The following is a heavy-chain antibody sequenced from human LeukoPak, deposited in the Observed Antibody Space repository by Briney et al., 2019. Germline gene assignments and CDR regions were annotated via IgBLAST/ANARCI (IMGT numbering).Heavy chain of an antibody. J-gene: IGHJ4*02. V-gene: IGHV4-30-4*08. CDR3: ARDPSDILVVPAAPR. CDR1: GGSISSGDYY. CDR2: IYYSGST. D-gene: IGHD2-2*01. Sequence: SETLSLTCTVSGGSISSGDYYWSWIRQPPGKGLEWIGYIYYSGSTYYNPSLKSRVTISVDTSKNQFSLKLSSVTAADTAVYYCARDPSDILVVPAAPRWGQGTLVTVSS.